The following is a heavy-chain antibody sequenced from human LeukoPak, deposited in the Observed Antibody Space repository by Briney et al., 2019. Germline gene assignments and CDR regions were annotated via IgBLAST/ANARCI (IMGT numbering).Heavy chain of an antibody. V-gene: IGHV3-53*05. D-gene: IGHD3-9*01. CDR1: GFTVSSNY. Sequence: GGSLRLSCAASGFTVSSNYMSWVRQAPGKGLEWVSVIYSGGSTYYADSVKGRFTISRDNAKNSLYLQMNSLRAEDTALYYCAKDLTPGGYFDWLVDYWGQGTLVTVSS. CDR2: IYSGGST. J-gene: IGHJ4*02. CDR3: AKDLTPGGYFDWLVDY.